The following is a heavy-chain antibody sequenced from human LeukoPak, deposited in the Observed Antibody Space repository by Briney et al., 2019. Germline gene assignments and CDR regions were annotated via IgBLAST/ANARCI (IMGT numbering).Heavy chain of an antibody. D-gene: IGHD3-3*01. CDR1: GFTFSSYA. Sequence: GGSLRLSCAASGFTFSSYAMSWVRQAPGKGLEWASAISGSGGSTYYADSVKGRFTISRDNSKNTLYLQMNSLRAEDTAVYYCAKDGTPTIFGVVIPTTYNWFDPWGQGTLVTVSS. CDR2: ISGSGGST. V-gene: IGHV3-23*01. J-gene: IGHJ5*02. CDR3: AKDGTPTIFGVVIPTTYNWFDP.